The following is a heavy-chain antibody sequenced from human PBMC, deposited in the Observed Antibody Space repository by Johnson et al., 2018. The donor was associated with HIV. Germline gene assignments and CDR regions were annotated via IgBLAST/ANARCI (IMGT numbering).Heavy chain of an antibody. CDR3: AKEGLRSSLRSGDAFDI. D-gene: IGHD6-6*01. CDR2: ISYDGSNK. Sequence: VQLVESGGGLVQPGGSLRLSCAASGFTFSSYAMHWVRQAPGKGLEWVAVISYDGSNKYYADSVKGRFTISRDNSKNTLYLQMNSLRAEDTAVYYCAKEGLRSSLRSGDAFDIWGHGTLVTVSS. CDR1: GFTFSSYA. J-gene: IGHJ3*02. V-gene: IGHV3-30*04.